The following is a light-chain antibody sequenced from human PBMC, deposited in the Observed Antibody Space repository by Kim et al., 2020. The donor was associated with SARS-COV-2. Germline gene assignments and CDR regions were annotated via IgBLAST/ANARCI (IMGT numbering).Light chain of an antibody. V-gene: IGLV3-1*01. CDR2: EDI. Sequence: SVFTGQTASSSCAGKKLGEKYVCWYQQRPGQSPVLVVYEDIQRPAGIPERFSGSNSGNKATLTIRGTQAIDEADYYCQVWDITTAVFGGGTRLTVL. CDR1: KLGEKY. J-gene: IGLJ2*01. CDR3: QVWDITTAV.